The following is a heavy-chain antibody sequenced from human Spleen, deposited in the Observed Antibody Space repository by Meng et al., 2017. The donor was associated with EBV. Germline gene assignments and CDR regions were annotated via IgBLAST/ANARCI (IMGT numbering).Heavy chain of an antibody. Sequence: VRVVESGGGLVQPGGSLRLSCAASGLTFSKTWMTWVRQAPGKGLEWVGRIKSKTDGGTTDYAAPVKGRFTISRDDSKKTLYLQMSSLKTEDTAVYYCTTNRGSKWGQGTLVTVSS. CDR2: IKSKTDGGTT. CDR3: TTNRGSK. V-gene: IGHV3-15*01. CDR1: GLTFSKTW. D-gene: IGHD5-12*01. J-gene: IGHJ4*02.